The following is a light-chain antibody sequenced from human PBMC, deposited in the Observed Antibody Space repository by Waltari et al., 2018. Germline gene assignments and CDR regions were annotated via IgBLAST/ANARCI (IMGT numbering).Light chain of an antibody. CDR3: QSYDTHRGV. Sequence: QSVLTQPPSVSGAPGQRVTISCTGNNSNIGAGYDVHWFQQLPGTAPKLLIFENNIRPSGVPNRFSGAKSGASASLAIAGLQPDDEGYYFCQSYDTHRGVFGGGTKLTVL. J-gene: IGLJ3*02. V-gene: IGLV1-40*01. CDR2: ENN. CDR1: NSNIGAGYD.